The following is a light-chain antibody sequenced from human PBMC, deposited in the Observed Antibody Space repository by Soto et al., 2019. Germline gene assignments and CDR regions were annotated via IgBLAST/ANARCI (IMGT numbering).Light chain of an antibody. CDR1: SSDVGGYNY. V-gene: IGLV2-14*01. CDR2: DVS. CDR3: SSYTSSSTPRVV. J-gene: IGLJ2*01. Sequence: QSALTQPASVSGSPGQSITISCTGTSSDVGGYNYVSWYQQHPGKAPKLMIYDVSNRPSGVSNRVSGSKSGNTASLTISGLQAEDEADYYCSSYTSSSTPRVVFGGATKLTVL.